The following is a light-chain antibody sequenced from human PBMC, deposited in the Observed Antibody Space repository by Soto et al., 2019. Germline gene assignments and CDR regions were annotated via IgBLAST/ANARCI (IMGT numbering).Light chain of an antibody. CDR2: GAS. CDR1: QSVDRSY. J-gene: IGKJ3*01. CDR3: QQYGSSPFP. Sequence: EIVLTQSPGTLSLSPGERATLSCRASQSVDRSYLAWYQQKPGQAPRLIMYGASSRAPDIPDRFSGSGSGTDFTLTISRLEHEDVAMYYCQQYGSSPFPFGPGTKVDLK. V-gene: IGKV3-20*01.